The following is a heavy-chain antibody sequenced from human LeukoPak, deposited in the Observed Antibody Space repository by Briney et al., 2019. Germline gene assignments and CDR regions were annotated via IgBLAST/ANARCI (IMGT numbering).Heavy chain of an antibody. J-gene: IGHJ6*02. V-gene: IGHV4-34*01. CDR3: ARGPPYPERSITMAYGMDV. CDR1: GGSFSGYY. Sequence: PSETLSLTCAVYGGSFSGYYWSWIRQPPGKGLEWIGEINHSGSTNYNPSLKSRVTISVDTSKNQFSLKLSSVTAADTAVYYCARGPPYPERSITMAYGMDVWGQGTTVTVSS. CDR2: INHSGST. D-gene: IGHD3-10*01.